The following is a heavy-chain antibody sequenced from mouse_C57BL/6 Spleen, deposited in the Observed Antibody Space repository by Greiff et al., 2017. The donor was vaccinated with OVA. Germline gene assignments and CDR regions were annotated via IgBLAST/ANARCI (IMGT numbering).Heavy chain of an antibody. CDR3: ARNYYGSSTGYFDV. D-gene: IGHD1-1*01. J-gene: IGHJ1*03. Sequence: LKESGPGILQPSQTLSLTCSFSGFSLSTFGMGVGWIRQPSGKGLEWLAHIWWDDDKYYNPALKSRLTISKDTSKNQVFLKIANVDTADTATYYCARNYYGSSTGYFDVWGTGTTVTVSS. V-gene: IGHV8-8*01. CDR1: GFSLSTFGMG. CDR2: IWWDDDK.